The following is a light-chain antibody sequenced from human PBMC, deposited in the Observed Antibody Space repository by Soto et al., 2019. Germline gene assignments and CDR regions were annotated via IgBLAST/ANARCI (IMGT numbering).Light chain of an antibody. CDR1: QSVSSSY. CDR3: QQRSNWPPGIT. V-gene: IGKV3D-20*02. Sequence: EIVLTQSPGTLSLSPGGSATLSCRASQSVSSSYLSWYQQKPGQAPRLLIYDASNRATGIPARFSGSGSGTDFTLTISSLEPEDFAVYYCQQRSNWPPGITFGQGTRLEIK. CDR2: DAS. J-gene: IGKJ5*01.